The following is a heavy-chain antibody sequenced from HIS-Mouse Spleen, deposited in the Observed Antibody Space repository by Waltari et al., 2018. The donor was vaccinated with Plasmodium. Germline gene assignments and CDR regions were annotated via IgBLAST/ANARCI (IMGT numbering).Heavy chain of an antibody. D-gene: IGHD1-7*01. Sequence: QLQLQESGPGLVKPSETLSLTCPVPGGSISSSSYYWGWFRQPPGKGLEWIGSIYYSGSTYYNPSLKSRVTISVDTSKNQFSLKLSSVTAADTAVYYCARDRITGTSYFDYWGQGTLVTVSS. V-gene: IGHV4-39*07. J-gene: IGHJ4*02. CDR2: IYYSGST. CDR1: GGSISSSSYY. CDR3: ARDRITGTSYFDY.